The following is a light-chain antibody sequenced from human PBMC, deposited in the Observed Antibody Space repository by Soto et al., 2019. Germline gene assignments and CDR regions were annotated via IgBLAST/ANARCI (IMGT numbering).Light chain of an antibody. J-gene: IGKJ4*01. CDR2: DAS. V-gene: IGKV3-20*01. CDR3: HQYAVSPLT. Sequence: EIVLTQSPGTLSLSPGESATLSCRASQSVGRNYLAWFQHIPDQAPRLLIYDASNRATGVPDRFSGSGSGTDFTLSVTRLEPEDFAVYYCHQYAVSPLTFGGGTTVEIK. CDR1: QSVGRNY.